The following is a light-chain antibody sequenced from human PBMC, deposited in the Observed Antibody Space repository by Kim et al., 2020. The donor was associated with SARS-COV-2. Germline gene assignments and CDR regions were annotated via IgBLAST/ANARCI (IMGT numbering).Light chain of an antibody. CDR3: LQYKNVPYT. V-gene: IGKV1-33*01. CDR1: EDISED. CDR2: HVS. Sequence: SASLGDRVTLSSQASEDISEDVNLYPQKPGKAPELLSYHVSTLEEGVPSMFRGSGCGTDFTYTNSSLQPEDIATYYCLQYKNVPYTFGQGPNLEI. J-gene: IGKJ2*01.